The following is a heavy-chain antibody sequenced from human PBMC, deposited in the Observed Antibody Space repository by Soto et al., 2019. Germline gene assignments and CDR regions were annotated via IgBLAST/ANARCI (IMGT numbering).Heavy chain of an antibody. CDR2: IYHSGST. CDR3: ARVGRGGYYDFWSGYYTYFDY. D-gene: IGHD3-3*01. CDR1: SGSISSSNW. Sequence: PSETLSLTCAVSSGSISSSNWWSWVRQPPGKGLEWIGEIYHSGSTNYNPSLKSRVTISVDKSKNQFSLKLSSVTAADTAVYYCARVGRGGYYDFWSGYYTYFDYWGQGTLVTVSS. V-gene: IGHV4-4*02. J-gene: IGHJ4*02.